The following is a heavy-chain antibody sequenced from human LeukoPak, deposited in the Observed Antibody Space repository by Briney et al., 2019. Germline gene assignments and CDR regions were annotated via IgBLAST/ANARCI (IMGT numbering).Heavy chain of an antibody. CDR3: AREGRTAMVPFFFDY. Sequence: SETLSLTCTVSGGSISSYYWSWIRQPPGKGLEWIGYIYYSGCTNYNPSLKSRVTISVDTSKNQFSLKLSSVTAADTAVYYCAREGRTAMVPFFFDYWGQGTLVTVSS. J-gene: IGHJ4*02. CDR2: IYYSGCT. V-gene: IGHV4-59*01. CDR1: GGSISSYY. D-gene: IGHD5-18*01.